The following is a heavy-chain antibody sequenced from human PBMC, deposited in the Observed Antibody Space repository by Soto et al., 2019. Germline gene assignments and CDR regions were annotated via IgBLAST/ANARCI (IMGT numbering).Heavy chain of an antibody. CDR3: ATDSSTPIAAAGTDYYYGMDV. CDR2: FDPEDGET. D-gene: IGHD6-13*01. Sequence: ASVKVSCKVSGYTLTELSMHWVRQAPGKGLEWMGGFDPEDGETIYAQKFQGRVTMTEDTSTDTAYMELSSLRSEDTAVYYCATDSSTPIAAAGTDYYYGMDVWGHGTTVTVPS. V-gene: IGHV1-24*01. CDR1: GYTLTELS. J-gene: IGHJ6*02.